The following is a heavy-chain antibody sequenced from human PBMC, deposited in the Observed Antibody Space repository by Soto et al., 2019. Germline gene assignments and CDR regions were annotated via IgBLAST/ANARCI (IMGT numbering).Heavy chain of an antibody. D-gene: IGHD2-8*01. CDR3: ARCHNDRFDP. V-gene: IGHV4-30-4*01. Sequence: SETLSLTCTFSGVSINSGDYYGIWIRQPPGKGLECIGYIYYSGSTYYNPSLKSRATLSLYTSKNQFSLRLTSVTAEDTAVFYCARCHNDRFDPWGPGTPFTVSS. CDR2: IYYSGST. CDR1: GVSINSGDYY. J-gene: IGHJ5*02.